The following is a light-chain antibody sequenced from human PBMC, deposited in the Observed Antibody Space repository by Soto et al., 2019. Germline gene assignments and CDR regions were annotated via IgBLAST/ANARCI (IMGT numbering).Light chain of an antibody. Sequence: QSALTQPASVSGSPGQSITISCTGTSSDVGGHNYVSWYQQHPGKAPKLIIYGNSNRPSGVPDRFSASRSGTSASLGTSASLTITGLQAEDEADYYCQSFDTSLTYVFGSGTKVTVL. CDR1: SSDVGGHNY. J-gene: IGLJ1*01. CDR2: GNS. V-gene: IGLV2-14*01. CDR3: QSFDTSLTYV.